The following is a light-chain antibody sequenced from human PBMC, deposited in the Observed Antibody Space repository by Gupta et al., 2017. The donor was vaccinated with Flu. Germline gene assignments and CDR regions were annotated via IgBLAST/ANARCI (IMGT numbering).Light chain of an antibody. CDR1: NSYIGSNN. J-gene: IGLJ2*01. CDR3: LSLDDSVRIVA. V-gene: IGLV1-47*01. CDR2: KND. Sequence: RASMSGSGTNSYIGSNNLCWYQQIPGSPPNLLIYKNDKRCSAVPARFSGSKCGTAAALPISGLRAEDEADYYCLSLDDSVRIVAFGGGTRLTVL.